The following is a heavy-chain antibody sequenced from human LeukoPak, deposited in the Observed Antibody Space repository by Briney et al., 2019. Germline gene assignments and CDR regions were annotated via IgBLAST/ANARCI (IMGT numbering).Heavy chain of an antibody. Sequence: PGGSLRLSCAASGXTVXSNXMTWXXXAPGKGLEWVSVIYSGGSTYYAASVKGRFTISRDNSRNTLYLQINSLRAEDTAVYYCARGITVVRGGPYYGMDVWGQGTTVTVSS. CDR3: ARGITVVRGGPYYGMDV. J-gene: IGHJ6*02. V-gene: IGHV3-66*01. CDR1: GXTVXSNX. CDR2: IYSGGST. D-gene: IGHD3-10*01.